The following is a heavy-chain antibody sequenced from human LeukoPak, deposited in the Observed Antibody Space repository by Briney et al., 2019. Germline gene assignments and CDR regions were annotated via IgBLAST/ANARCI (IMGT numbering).Heavy chain of an antibody. D-gene: IGHD4-23*01. J-gene: IGHJ5*02. CDR1: GGSISSANYY. CDR3: ARDRDGANSDWFDP. CDR2: IYFTGTT. Sequence: SETLSLTCTVSGGSISSANYYWNWIRQHPGKGLEWIGSIYFTGTTHYNPSLKSRVTLSVDTSKNQFSLKLTSVTAADTAMYYCARDRDGANSDWFDPWGQGSLVTVSS. V-gene: IGHV4-31*03.